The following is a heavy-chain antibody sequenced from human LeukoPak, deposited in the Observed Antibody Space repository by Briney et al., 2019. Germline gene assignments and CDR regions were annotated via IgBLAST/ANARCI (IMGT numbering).Heavy chain of an antibody. V-gene: IGHV3-20*04. D-gene: IGHD1-26*01. CDR3: ARRRSGSYGYDGFDY. J-gene: IGHJ4*02. Sequence: PGGSLRPSCAASGFTFDDYGMSWVRQAPGKGLEWVSGINWNGGSTGYADSVKGRFTISRDNAKNSLYLQMNSLRAEDTALYYCARRRSGSYGYDGFDYWGQGTLVTVSS. CDR2: INWNGGST. CDR1: GFTFDDYG.